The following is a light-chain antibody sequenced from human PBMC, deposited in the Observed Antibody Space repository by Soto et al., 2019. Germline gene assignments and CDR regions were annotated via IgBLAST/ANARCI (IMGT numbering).Light chain of an antibody. CDR1: QSVSSSF. J-gene: IGKJ4*01. CDR3: QQYGSSPLT. Sequence: EIVLTQSPGTLSLSPGERATLSCRASQSVSSSFLAWYQQKPGQAPRLLIYGASSRATGIPDRFSGSGSGTDFTLTSSRLESEDVAVYYCQQYGSSPLTFGGGTKVEIK. CDR2: GAS. V-gene: IGKV3-20*01.